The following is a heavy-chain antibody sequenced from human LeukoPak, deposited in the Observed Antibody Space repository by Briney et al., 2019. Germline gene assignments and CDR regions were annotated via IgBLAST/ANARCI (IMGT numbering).Heavy chain of an antibody. J-gene: IGHJ4*02. CDR2: ISGGSGSST. V-gene: IGHV3-23*01. CDR3: AKGSSSGWPYFFDY. D-gene: IGHD6-19*01. CDR1: GFTFINYA. Sequence: PGGSLRLSCAASGFTFINYAMSWVRQAPGKGLEWFSAISGGSGSSTYYADAVKGRFTISRDNSKTTLYLEMNSLRAEDTAVYYCAKGSSSGWPYFFDYWGQGTLVTVSS.